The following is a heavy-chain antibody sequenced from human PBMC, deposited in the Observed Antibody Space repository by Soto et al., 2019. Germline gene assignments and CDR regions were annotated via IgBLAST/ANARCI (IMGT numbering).Heavy chain of an antibody. CDR2: ISSSSSYI. CDR3: ARDMAVVPAAMPFYYGMDV. D-gene: IGHD2-2*01. V-gene: IGHV3-21*01. CDR1: GFTFSSYS. J-gene: IGHJ6*02. Sequence: GGPLRLCSAASGFTFSSYSMSWVRQAQGKGLEQVSSISSSSSYIYYADSVKGRFTISRDNAKNSLYLQMNSLRAEDTAVYYCARDMAVVPAAMPFYYGMDVWGQGTTVTVSS.